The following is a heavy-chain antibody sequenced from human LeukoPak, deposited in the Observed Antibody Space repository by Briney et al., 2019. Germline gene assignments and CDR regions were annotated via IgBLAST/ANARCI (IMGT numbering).Heavy chain of an antibody. J-gene: IGHJ4*02. CDR2: INSDGTST. Sequence: GGSLRLSCVASGFTFSSYWMHWVRQVPGEGLMWVSRINSDGTSTRYADSVKGRFTISRDNAKNTLYLQMNSLRGEDTAVYYCARRAAVINSRDDYWGQGTLVSVSS. CDR1: GFTFSSYW. D-gene: IGHD6-13*01. V-gene: IGHV3-74*01. CDR3: ARRAAVINSRDDY.